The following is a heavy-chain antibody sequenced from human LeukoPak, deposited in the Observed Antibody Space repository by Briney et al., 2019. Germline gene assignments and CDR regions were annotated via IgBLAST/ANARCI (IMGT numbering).Heavy chain of an antibody. CDR2: FAHEDGET. D-gene: IGHD1-26*01. CDR1: RQTLTELL. CDR3: ATDRRGLGATDY. V-gene: IGHV1-24*01. Sequence: SANLFCQVSRQTLTELLMHWMRHAPKKRLEWMGSFAHEDGETIYAQKFQGRVTMKEDTSTDTAYMEMSSLRSEGTEVYYCATDRRGLGATDYWGQGTLVTVSS. J-gene: IGHJ4*02.